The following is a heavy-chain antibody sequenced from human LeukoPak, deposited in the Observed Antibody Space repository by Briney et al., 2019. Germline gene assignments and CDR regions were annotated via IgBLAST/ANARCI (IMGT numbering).Heavy chain of an antibody. D-gene: IGHD3-9*01. CDR1: GYSISRGYY. V-gene: IGHV4-38-2*02. CDR3: ARDLGFDWLFGPEY. CDR2: MYHSGTT. J-gene: IGHJ4*02. Sequence: SETLSLTCVVSGYSISRGYYWGWIRQPPGKGLERIGSMYHSGTTYYNASLKSRVTISVDTSKNQFFLKLSSVTAADTAVYYCARDLGFDWLFGPEYWGQGTLVTVSS.